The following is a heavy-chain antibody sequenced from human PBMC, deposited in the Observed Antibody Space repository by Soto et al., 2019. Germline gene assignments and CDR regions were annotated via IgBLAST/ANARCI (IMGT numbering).Heavy chain of an antibody. V-gene: IGHV3-43*01. CDR2: ISWDGGST. J-gene: IGHJ6*02. Sequence: PGGSLRLSCAASGFTFDDYTMHWVRQAPGKGLEWVSLISWDGGSTYYADSVKGRFTISRDNSKNSLYLQMNSLRTEDTALYYCAKDSRLTVTTPYGMDVWGQGTTVTVS. D-gene: IGHD4-4*01. CDR3: AKDSRLTVTTPYGMDV. CDR1: GFTFDDYT.